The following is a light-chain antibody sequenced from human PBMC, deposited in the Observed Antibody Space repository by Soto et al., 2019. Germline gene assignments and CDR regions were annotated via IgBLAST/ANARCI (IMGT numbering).Light chain of an antibody. CDR1: SSDVGSYNF. V-gene: IGLV2-23*01. CDR2: EGS. J-gene: IGLJ1*01. CDR3: CSYAGSSTWV. Sequence: QYVLTQPASVSGSPGQSITISCTGNSSDVGSYNFVSWYQQHPGKAPKLMIYEGSKRPSGVSNLFSGSKSGNTASLTISGLQAEDEADYYCCSYAGSSTWVFGTGTKLTVL.